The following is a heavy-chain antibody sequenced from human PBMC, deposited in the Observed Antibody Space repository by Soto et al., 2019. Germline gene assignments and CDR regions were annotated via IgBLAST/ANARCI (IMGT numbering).Heavy chain of an antibody. Sequence: HPGGSLRLSCVASGFTFSRFAMSWVRQAPGKGLEWVSAISNSGGSTYYADPVKGRFTISRDNAKNTLYLQMSSLRAEDTALYYCSSSSPASDYWGQGTLVTVSS. CDR3: SSSSPASDY. D-gene: IGHD3-10*01. CDR2: ISNSGGST. CDR1: GFTFSRFA. V-gene: IGHV3-23*01. J-gene: IGHJ4*02.